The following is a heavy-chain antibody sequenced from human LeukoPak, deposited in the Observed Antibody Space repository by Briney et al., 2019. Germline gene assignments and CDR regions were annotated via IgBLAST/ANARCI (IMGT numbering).Heavy chain of an antibody. CDR2: IIPIFGTA. Sequence: GASVKVSCKASGRTFSSYAISWVRQAPGHGLEWMGGIIPIFGTANYAQKFQGRVTITADESTSTAYMELSSLRSEDTAVYYCARDWDQRNYYYGMDVWGKGTTVTVSS. CDR3: ARDWDQRNYYYGMDV. D-gene: IGHD1-26*01. J-gene: IGHJ6*04. CDR1: GRTFSSYA. V-gene: IGHV1-69*01.